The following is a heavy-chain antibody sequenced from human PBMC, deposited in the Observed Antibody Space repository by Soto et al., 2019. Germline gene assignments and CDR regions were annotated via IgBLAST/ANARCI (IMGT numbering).Heavy chain of an antibody. D-gene: IGHD6-13*01. CDR3: AREGGEELVLGAFDI. Sequence: SGGSLRLSCAASGFTFSSYWMHWVRQAPGKGLVWVSRINSDGSSTSYADSVKGRFTISRDNAKNTLYLQMNSLRAEDTAVYYCAREGGEELVLGAFDIWGQGTMVTVS. V-gene: IGHV3-74*01. CDR2: INSDGSST. J-gene: IGHJ3*02. CDR1: GFTFSSYW.